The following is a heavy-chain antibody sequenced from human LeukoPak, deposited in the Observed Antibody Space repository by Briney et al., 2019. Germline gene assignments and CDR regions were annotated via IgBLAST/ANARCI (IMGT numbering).Heavy chain of an antibody. J-gene: IGHJ4*02. CDR3: ARAKKAAAGAYDY. Sequence: GGSLRLSCAASGFTFSSYSMNWVRQAPGKGLEWVSSISSSSRYIYYADSVKGRFTISRDNAKNSLYLQMNSLRAEDTAVYYCARAKKAAAGAYDYWGQGTLVTVSS. CDR1: GFTFSSYS. CDR2: ISSSSRYI. D-gene: IGHD6-13*01. V-gene: IGHV3-21*01.